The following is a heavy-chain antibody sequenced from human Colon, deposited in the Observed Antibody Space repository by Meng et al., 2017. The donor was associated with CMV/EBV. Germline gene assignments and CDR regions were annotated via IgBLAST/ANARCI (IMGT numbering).Heavy chain of an antibody. D-gene: IGHD1-26*01. CDR1: GYTGSY. J-gene: IGHJ4*02. CDR2: VSTDSGDT. V-gene: IGHV1-18*04. CDR3: SRAGSRLAIILGY. Sequence: ASVKVSCKASGYTGSYMHWVRQAPGHGLEWVGWVSTDSGDTSYAQKFQGRITLTTTTATSTAYMEVRSLNSNDTADYFCSRAGSRLAIILGYWGQGTLVTVSS.